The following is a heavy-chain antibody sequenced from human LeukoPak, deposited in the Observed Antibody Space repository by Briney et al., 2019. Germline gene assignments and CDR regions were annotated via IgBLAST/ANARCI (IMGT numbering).Heavy chain of an antibody. CDR1: GFTFTSYT. Sequence: GGSLRLSCAASGFTFTSYTMNWVRQAPGKGLEWVSYISYSSSAIYYADSVKGRFTISRDNAKNSLYLQMNSLRAEDTAVYYCARDRDYAFDYWGQGTLVTVSS. V-gene: IGHV3-48*01. J-gene: IGHJ4*02. CDR2: ISYSSSAI. CDR3: ARDRDYAFDY. D-gene: IGHD4-17*01.